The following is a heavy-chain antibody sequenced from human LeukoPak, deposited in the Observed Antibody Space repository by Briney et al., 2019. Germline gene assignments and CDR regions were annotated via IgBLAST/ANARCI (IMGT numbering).Heavy chain of an antibody. J-gene: IGHJ4*02. CDR2: ISYDGSNK. CDR1: EFTFSSYA. Sequence: PGRSLRLSCAASEFTFSSYAFHWVRQAPGKGLEWVAVISYDGSNKYYADSVKGRFTISRDNSKNTLYLQMNSLRAEDTAVYYCARNIYSSGWYQIDYWGQGTLVTVSS. CDR3: ARNIYSSGWYQIDY. D-gene: IGHD6-19*01. V-gene: IGHV3-30-3*01.